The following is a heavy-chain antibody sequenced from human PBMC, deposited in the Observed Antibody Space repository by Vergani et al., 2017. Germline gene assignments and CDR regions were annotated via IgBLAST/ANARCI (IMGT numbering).Heavy chain of an antibody. Sequence: QVQLQESGPGLVKPSETLSLTCTVSGGSISSYYWSWIRQPPGKGLEWIGYIDYSGSTNYNPSLKSRVTISVDTSKNQFSLKLSSVTAADTAVYYCAREGDFGTTNGWFDPWGQGTLVTVSA. D-gene: IGHD1-1*01. CDR1: GGSISSYY. CDR2: IDYSGST. CDR3: AREGDFGTTNGWFDP. V-gene: IGHV4-59*01. J-gene: IGHJ5*02.